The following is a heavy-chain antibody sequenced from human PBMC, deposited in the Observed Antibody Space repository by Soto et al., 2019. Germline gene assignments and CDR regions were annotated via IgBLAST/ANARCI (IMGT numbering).Heavy chain of an antibody. CDR1: GFTFSSYA. D-gene: IGHD1-26*01. CDR2: ISGSGGST. V-gene: IGHV3-23*01. Sequence: EVQLLESGGGLVQPGGSLRLSCAASGFTFSSYAMRWVRQAPVKGLEWVSAISGSGGSTYYADSVKGRFTISRDNSKNTLYLKMNSLSADDTAVYYCARLGSGSYYDYWGQGTLVTVSS. J-gene: IGHJ4*02. CDR3: ARLGSGSYYDY.